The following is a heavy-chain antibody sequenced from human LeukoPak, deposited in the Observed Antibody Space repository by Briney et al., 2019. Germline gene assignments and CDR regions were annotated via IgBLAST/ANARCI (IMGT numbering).Heavy chain of an antibody. CDR1: GFTFSSYS. CDR2: ISSTSNTI. Sequence: GGSLRLSCAASGFTFSSYSMNWVRQAPGKGLEWVSYISSTSNTIHYADSVKGRFTISRDNAKNSLYLQMNSLRDEDTAVYFCARTRVELDYWGQGTLVTVSS. J-gene: IGHJ4*02. CDR3: ARTRVELDY. V-gene: IGHV3-48*02. D-gene: IGHD3-10*01.